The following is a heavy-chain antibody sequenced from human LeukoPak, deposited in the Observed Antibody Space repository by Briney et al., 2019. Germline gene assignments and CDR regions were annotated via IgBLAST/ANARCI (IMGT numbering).Heavy chain of an antibody. CDR3: AKDWSHGSFDS. Sequence: GGSLRISCATSGYTFNSFGMHWVRQAPGKGLEWVSFIQSDGKQEHYADSVKGRFTISGDNSKKMVYLQMDSLRHEDTAVYYCAKDWSHGSFDSWGQGTLVTVSP. V-gene: IGHV3-30*02. D-gene: IGHD1-26*01. CDR2: IQSDGKQE. J-gene: IGHJ4*02. CDR1: GYTFNSFG.